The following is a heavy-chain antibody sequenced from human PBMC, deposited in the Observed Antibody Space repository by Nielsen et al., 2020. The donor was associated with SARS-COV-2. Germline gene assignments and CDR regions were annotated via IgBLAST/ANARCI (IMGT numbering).Heavy chain of an antibody. J-gene: IGHJ6*03. CDR1: GFTFSDYY. D-gene: IGHD2-8*01. V-gene: IGHV3-11*04. CDR2: ISSSGSTI. CDR3: ARVNGVGPYYYYYYMDV. Sequence: GESLKISCAASGFTFSDYYMGWIRQAPGKGLEWVSYISSSGSTIYYADSVKGRFTISRDNAKNSLYLQMNSLRAEDTAVYYCARVNGVGPYYYYYYMDVWGKGTTVTVSS.